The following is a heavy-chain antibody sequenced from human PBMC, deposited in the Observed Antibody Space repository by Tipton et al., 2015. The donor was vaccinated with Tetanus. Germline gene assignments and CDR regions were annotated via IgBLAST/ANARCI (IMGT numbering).Heavy chain of an antibody. CDR2: IYPTDSDT. V-gene: IGHV5-51*01. D-gene: IGHD2-15*01. CDR1: GYSFNSYW. CDR3: ARSAHPRGYADGFRPRDPFDI. J-gene: IGHJ3*02. Sequence: MQLVQSGAEVKKPGESLKISCQGSGYSFNSYWIGWVRQKPGKGLEWMGIIYPTDSDTRYSPSFQGQVTISTAKSIRTAYLQWNSLKASDTAMYYCARSAHPRGYADGFRPRDPFDIWGQGTMVTVSS.